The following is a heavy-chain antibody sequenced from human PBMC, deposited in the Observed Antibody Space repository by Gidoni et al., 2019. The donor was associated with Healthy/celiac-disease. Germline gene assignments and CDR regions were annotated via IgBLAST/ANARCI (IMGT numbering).Heavy chain of an antibody. D-gene: IGHD3-22*01. V-gene: IGHV4-34*01. CDR3: ARGRSYYDSSGYYLDY. CDR1: GGSFSGYY. J-gene: IGHJ4*02. CDR2: INHSGST. Sequence: QVQLQQWGAGLLKPSETLSLTCAVSGGSFSGYYWSWIRQPPGKGLEWIGEINHSGSTNYNPSLKSRVTISVDTSKNQFSLKLSSVTAADTAVYYCARGRSYYDSSGYYLDYWGQGTLVTVSS.